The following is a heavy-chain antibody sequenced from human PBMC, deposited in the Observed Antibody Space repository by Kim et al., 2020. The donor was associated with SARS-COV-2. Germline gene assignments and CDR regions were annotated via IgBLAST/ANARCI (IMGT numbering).Heavy chain of an antibody. CDR2: IWYDGSNK. Sequence: GGSLRLSCAASGFTFSSYGMHWVRQAPGKGLEWVAVIWYDGSNKYYADSVKGRFTISRDNSKNTLYLQMNSLRAEDTAVYYCAKDRPPQYSSGLMYGMDVWGQGTTVTVSS. CDR1: GFTFSSYG. J-gene: IGHJ6*02. CDR3: AKDRPPQYSSGLMYGMDV. D-gene: IGHD6-19*01. V-gene: IGHV3-33*06.